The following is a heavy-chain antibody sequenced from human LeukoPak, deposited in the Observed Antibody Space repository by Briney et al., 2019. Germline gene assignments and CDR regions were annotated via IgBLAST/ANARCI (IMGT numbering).Heavy chain of an antibody. J-gene: IGHJ4*02. V-gene: IGHV3-30*07. D-gene: IGHD3-22*01. CDR1: GFTFCSYA. CDR3: ARDPAIRTWLSAYYFDY. CDR2: ISYDGRNT. Sequence: PGGSLRLSCAASGFTFCSYAMHWVRQAPGKGLECGAVISYDGRNTYYEDSVKGRFIISRDNVRKYLYLQMNSLRAEDTAVYYCARDPAIRTWLSAYYFDYWGQGTQVTVPS.